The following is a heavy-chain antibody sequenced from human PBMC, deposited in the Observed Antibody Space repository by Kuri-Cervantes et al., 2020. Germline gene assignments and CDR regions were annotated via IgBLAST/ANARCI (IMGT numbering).Heavy chain of an antibody. Sequence: SQTLSLTCAVYGGSFSGYYWSWIRQPPGKGLEWIGYFFYSGSTGYNPSLNSRVTISLETSKNQFSLKLTSVTVADTAVYYCARASSEQLGGYYYYYMDVWGKGTTVTVSS. CDR3: ARASSEQLGGYYYYYMDV. J-gene: IGHJ6*03. CDR1: GGSFSGYY. CDR2: FFYSGST. D-gene: IGHD6-13*01. V-gene: IGHV4-59*01.